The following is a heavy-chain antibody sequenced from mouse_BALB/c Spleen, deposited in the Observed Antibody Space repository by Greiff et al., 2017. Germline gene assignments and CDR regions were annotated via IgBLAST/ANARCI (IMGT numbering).Heavy chain of an antibody. CDR3: AIYYGYDEAY. V-gene: IGHV3-2*02. J-gene: IGHJ3*01. Sequence: EVQLVESGPGLVKPSQSLSLTCTVTGYSITSDYAWNWIRQFPGNKLEWMGYISYSGSTSYNPSLKSRISITRDTSKNQFFLQLNSVTTEDTATYYCAIYYGYDEAYWGQGTLVTVSA. D-gene: IGHD2-2*01. CDR1: GYSITSDYA. CDR2: ISYSGST.